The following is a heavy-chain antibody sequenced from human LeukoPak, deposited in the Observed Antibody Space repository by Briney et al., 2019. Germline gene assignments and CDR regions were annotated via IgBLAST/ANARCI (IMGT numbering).Heavy chain of an antibody. V-gene: IGHV4-59*01. CDR2: IYYSGST. J-gene: IGHJ4*02. D-gene: IGHD1-26*01. Sequence: SETLSLTCAVSGGSISGYYWSWIRQPPGKGLEWIGYIYYSGSTKYNPSLKSRVTISVGTSKNQFSLRLNSVTAADTAMYYCAREKYGGSNDYWGQGTLVTVSS. CDR3: AREKYGGSNDY. CDR1: GGSISGYY.